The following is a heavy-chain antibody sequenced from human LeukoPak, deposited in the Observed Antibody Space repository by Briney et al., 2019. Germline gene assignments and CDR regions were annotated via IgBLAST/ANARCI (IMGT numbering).Heavy chain of an antibody. CDR3: ARGEVPPHYFDY. V-gene: IGHV3-20*04. CDR1: GFTFDDYG. J-gene: IGHJ4*02. Sequence: GGSLRLSCAASGFTFDDYGMSWVRQAPGKGLEWVSGINWNGGSTGYADSVKGRFTISRDNAKNSLYLQMNSLRAEDTAVYYCARGEVPPHYFDYWGQGTLVTVSS. CDR2: INWNGGST.